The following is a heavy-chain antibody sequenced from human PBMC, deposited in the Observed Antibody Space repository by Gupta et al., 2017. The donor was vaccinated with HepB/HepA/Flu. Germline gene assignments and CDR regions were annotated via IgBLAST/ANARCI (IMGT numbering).Heavy chain of an antibody. CDR2: TRNKANSYPT. J-gene: IGHJ4*02. D-gene: IGHD3-10*02. V-gene: IGHV3-72*01. Sequence: EVQLVESGGGLVQPGGSLRLSCAASGFTFSDHYMDWVRQAPGKGLEWIGRTRNKANSYPTEYAASVKGRFTISRDDSKNSLYLQMNSLKTEDTAVYYCARDMSNWGQGTLVTVSS. CDR1: GFTFSDHY. CDR3: ARDMSN.